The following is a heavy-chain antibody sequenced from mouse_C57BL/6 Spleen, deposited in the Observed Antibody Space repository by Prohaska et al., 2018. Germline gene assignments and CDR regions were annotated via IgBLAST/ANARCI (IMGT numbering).Heavy chain of an antibody. CDR2: ISSGGSYT. J-gene: IGHJ4*01. V-gene: IGHV5-6*01. D-gene: IGHD1-3*01. Sequence: LEWVATISSGGSYTYYPDSVKGRFTISRDNAKNTLYLQMSSLKSEDTAMYYCARRITTYDYYAMDYWGQGTSVTVSS. CDR3: ARRITTYDYYAMDY.